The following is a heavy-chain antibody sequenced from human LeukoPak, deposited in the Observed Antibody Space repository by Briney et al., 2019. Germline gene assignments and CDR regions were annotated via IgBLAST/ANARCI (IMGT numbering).Heavy chain of an antibody. CDR1: GFTFSTYG. D-gene: IGHD2-15*01. V-gene: IGHV3-64D*06. Sequence: PGGSLRLSCSASGFTFSTYGMHWVRQAPGKGLEYVSGISNDGSSTHYADSVKGRFTISRDNSKNTLYLQMSSLRAEDTAVYYCVKDSVVVVADLDYWGQGTLVTVSP. CDR3: VKDSVVVVADLDY. CDR2: ISNDGSST. J-gene: IGHJ4*02.